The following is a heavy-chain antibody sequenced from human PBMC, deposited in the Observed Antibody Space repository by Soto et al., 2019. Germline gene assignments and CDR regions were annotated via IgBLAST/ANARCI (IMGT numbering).Heavy chain of an antibody. J-gene: IGHJ4*02. Sequence: EMQLLESGGGLVQPGGSLRLSCAVSGFTFSSYGMTWVRQAPGKGLEWISFSSATGSGTYYADYVKGRFTISRDNSKNTLYLQMTSLRADDTAVYYCATDRRAGGNYGFYSDFWGQGALVIVSS. D-gene: IGHD1-7*01. CDR3: ATDRRAGGNYGFYSDF. V-gene: IGHV3-23*01. CDR2: SSATGSGT. CDR1: GFTFSSYG.